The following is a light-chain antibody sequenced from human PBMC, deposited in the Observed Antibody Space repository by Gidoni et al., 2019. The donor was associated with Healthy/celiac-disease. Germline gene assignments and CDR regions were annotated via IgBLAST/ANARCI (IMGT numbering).Light chain of an antibody. CDR3: QQYNNWPPCS. CDR2: GAS. V-gene: IGKV3-15*01. Sequence: DIVLPQSPATLSVSPGERATLSCRASQSVSSNLAWYQQKPGQAPRLLIYGASTRATGIPARFSGSGSGTEFTLTISSLQSEDFAVYYCQQYNNWPPCSFGQGTKLEIK. CDR1: QSVSSN. J-gene: IGKJ2*04.